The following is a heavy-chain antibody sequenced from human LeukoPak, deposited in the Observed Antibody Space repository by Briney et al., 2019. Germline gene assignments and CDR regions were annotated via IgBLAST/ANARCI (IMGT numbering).Heavy chain of an antibody. V-gene: IGHV3-48*03. CDR3: AGAGFWSGSIDY. D-gene: IGHD3-3*01. CDR2: ISSSSSTI. CDR1: GFTFSSYE. Sequence: GGSLRLSCAASGFTFSSYEMNWGRQAPGKGLEWGSYISSSSSTIYYADSVKGRFTTSTDNTTNSLYLQMNSLRAEDTAVYYCAGAGFWSGSIDYWGHGTLVTVSS. J-gene: IGHJ4*01.